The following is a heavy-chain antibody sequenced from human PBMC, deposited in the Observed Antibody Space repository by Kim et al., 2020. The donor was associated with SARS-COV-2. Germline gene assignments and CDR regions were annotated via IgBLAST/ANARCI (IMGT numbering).Heavy chain of an antibody. D-gene: IGHD6-19*01. CDR3: VRNMGCYIRFGIDY. CDR2: MNPNSGNT. V-gene: IGHV1-8*01. Sequence: ASVKVSCKASGYTFTSYDINWVRQATGQGIEWMGWMNPNSGNTGYAQKFQGRVTMTRNTSISTAYMELSSLRSEDTAVYYCVRNMGCYIRFGIDYWGQGTLVTVSS. J-gene: IGHJ4*02. CDR1: GYTFTSYD.